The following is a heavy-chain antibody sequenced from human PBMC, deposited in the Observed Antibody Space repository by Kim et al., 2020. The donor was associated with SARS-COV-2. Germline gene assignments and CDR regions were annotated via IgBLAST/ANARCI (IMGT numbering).Heavy chain of an antibody. D-gene: IGHD3-22*01. J-gene: IGHJ6*02. CDR3: ASAGYYDSSGYYYYYYGMDV. CDR1: GYTFTGYY. V-gene: IGHV1-2*06. CDR2: INPNSGGT. Sequence: ASVKVSCKASGYTFTGYYMHWVRQAPGQGLEWMGRINPNSGGTNYAQKFQGRVTMTRDTSISTAYMELSRLRSDDTAVYYCASAGYYDSSGYYYYYYGMDVWGQGTTVTVSS.